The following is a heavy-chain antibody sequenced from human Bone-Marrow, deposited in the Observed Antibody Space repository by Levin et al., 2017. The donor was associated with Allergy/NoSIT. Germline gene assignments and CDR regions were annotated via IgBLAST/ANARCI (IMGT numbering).Heavy chain of an antibody. CDR1: GYPLTDFY. Sequence: GESLKISCKVSGYPLTDFYMHWVRQAPGKGLEWMGGFDPEDGEAIYAPKFQGRVTMTEDTSADTAYMELRSLTYEDTAVYWCATDYDYWGQGTLVTVSS. CDR2: FDPEDGEA. CDR3: ATDYDY. V-gene: IGHV1-24*01. J-gene: IGHJ4*02.